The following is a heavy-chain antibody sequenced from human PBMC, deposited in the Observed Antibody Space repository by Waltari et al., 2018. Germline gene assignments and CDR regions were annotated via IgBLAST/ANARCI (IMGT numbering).Heavy chain of an antibody. D-gene: IGHD6-19*01. CDR1: GFTFSSYS. J-gene: IGHJ4*02. CDR3: ARLGAVAGSFDY. V-gene: IGHV3-21*01. CDR2: ISSSSSYI. Sequence: EVQLVESGGGLVKPGGSLRLSCAASGFTFSSYSMNWVRQAPGKGLEWVSSISSSSSYIYYADSVKGRFTISRDNAKNSLYLQMNSLRAEDTAVYYCARLGAVAGSFDYWGQGTLVTVSS.